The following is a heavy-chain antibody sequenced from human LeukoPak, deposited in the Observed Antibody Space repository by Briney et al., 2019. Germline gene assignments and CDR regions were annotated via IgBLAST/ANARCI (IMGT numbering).Heavy chain of an antibody. CDR1: GYTFTSYG. Sequence: ASVKVSCKASGYTFTSYGISWVRQAPGQGLEWMGWISAYNGNTNYAQKLQGRVTMTTDTSTSTAYMELRSLRSDDTAVYYCARDGAYDILTGYSKIGFDYWGQGTLVTVSS. J-gene: IGHJ4*02. CDR2: ISAYNGNT. D-gene: IGHD3-9*01. CDR3: ARDGAYDILTGYSKIGFDY. V-gene: IGHV1-18*01.